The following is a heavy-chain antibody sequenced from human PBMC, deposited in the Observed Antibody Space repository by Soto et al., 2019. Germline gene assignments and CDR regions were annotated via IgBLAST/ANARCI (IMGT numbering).Heavy chain of an antibody. Sequence: QVQLVQSGAEVKKPGASVKVSCKASGNTFTSSFIHWVRQAPGQGLEWVGIIHPSGGSTSYARNFQGRVTMTREPPTRTVYMDLSSLRSEDTAVYYCARAGWLQYFDYWGQGTLVTVSS. V-gene: IGHV1-46*01. CDR3: ARAGWLQYFDY. J-gene: IGHJ4*02. CDR1: GNTFTSSF. D-gene: IGHD5-12*01. CDR2: IHPSGGST.